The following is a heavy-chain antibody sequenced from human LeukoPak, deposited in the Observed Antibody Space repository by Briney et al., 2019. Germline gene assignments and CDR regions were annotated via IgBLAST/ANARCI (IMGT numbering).Heavy chain of an antibody. V-gene: IGHV3-7*01. CDR3: ARSHYTNSAGNYFSYMDV. Sequence: GGSLRLSCAASGFTFSSYWMSWVRQAPGKGLEWVAKIKQDGSEKYYVDSVKGRFTISRDNAKNSLYLQMNSLRAEDTAVYYCARSHYTNSAGNYFSYMDVWGKGTTVTVSS. D-gene: IGHD4-11*01. CDR1: GFTFSSYW. CDR2: IKQDGSEK. J-gene: IGHJ6*03.